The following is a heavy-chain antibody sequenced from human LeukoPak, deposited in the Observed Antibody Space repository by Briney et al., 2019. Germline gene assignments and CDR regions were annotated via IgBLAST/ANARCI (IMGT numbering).Heavy chain of an antibody. CDR2: INQDGSET. CDR3: ARNWAVNWLGP. Sequence: GGSLRLSCAASGFTFSSYWMTWVRQAPGKGLEWVAKINQDGSETYYLDSVKGRFTISRDNAKNSVYLQMNSLRAEDTAVFYCARNWAVNWLGPWGQGTLVTVSS. D-gene: IGHD3-16*01. V-gene: IGHV3-7*01. J-gene: IGHJ5*02. CDR1: GFTFSSYW.